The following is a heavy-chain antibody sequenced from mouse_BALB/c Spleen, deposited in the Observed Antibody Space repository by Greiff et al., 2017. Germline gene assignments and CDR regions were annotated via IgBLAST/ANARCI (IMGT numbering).Heavy chain of an antibody. V-gene: IGHV5-17*02. CDR3: ARSTATAY. CDR1: GFTFSSFG. J-gene: IGHJ3*01. Sequence: EVQLVESGGGLVQPGGSRKLSCAASGFTFSSFGMHWVRQAPEKGLEWVAYISSGSSTIYYADTVKGRFTISRDNPKNTLFLQMTSLRSEDTAMYYCARSTATAYWGQGTLVTVSA. D-gene: IGHD1-2*01. CDR2: ISSGSSTI.